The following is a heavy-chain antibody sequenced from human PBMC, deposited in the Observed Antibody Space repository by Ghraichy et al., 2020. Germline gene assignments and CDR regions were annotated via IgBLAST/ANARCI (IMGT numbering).Heavy chain of an antibody. D-gene: IGHD3-16*01. J-gene: IGHJ3*02. CDR2: ISSSGSTI. V-gene: IGHV3-11*01. CDR1: GFTFSDYY. CDR3: ASGGWAIPQDAFDI. Sequence: GGSLRLSCAASGFTFSDYYMSWIRQAPGKGLEWVSYISSSGSTIYYADSVKGRFTISRDNAKNSLYLQMNSLRAEDTAVYYCASGGWAIPQDAFDIWGQGTMVTVSS.